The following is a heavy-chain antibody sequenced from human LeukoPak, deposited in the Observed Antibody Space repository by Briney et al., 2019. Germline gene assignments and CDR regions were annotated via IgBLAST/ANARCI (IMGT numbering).Heavy chain of an antibody. CDR3: ARSLITIFGVVISGFDY. CDR2: ISYNANT. D-gene: IGHD3-3*01. J-gene: IGHJ4*02. CDR1: RGSINSSPYS. V-gene: IGHV4-39*07. Sequence: SETLSLTCTVSRGSINSSPYSWGWIRQPPGKGLEWIGTISYNANTYYNPSLKSRVTISVDTSKNQFSLKLSSVTAADTAVYYCARSLITIFGVVISGFDYWGQGTLVTVSS.